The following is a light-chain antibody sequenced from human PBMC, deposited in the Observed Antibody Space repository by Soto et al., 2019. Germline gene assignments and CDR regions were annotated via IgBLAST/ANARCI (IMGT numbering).Light chain of an antibody. CDR2: AAS. CDR1: QSVSSN. J-gene: IGKJ1*01. CDR3: LLDFRYFWA. V-gene: IGKV3-15*01. Sequence: EIVMTQSPATLSVSPGERATLSCRASQSVSSNLAWYQQKPGQAPRLLIYAASILQSGVPSRFSGSGSGTDFTLTISSLQPEDFATYYCLLDFRYFWAFGQGTKVEIK.